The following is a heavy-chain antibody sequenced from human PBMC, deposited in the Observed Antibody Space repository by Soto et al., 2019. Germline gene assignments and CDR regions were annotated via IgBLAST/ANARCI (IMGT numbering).Heavy chain of an antibody. V-gene: IGHV1-18*01. CDR1: GYTFTSYG. J-gene: IGHJ4*02. Sequence: ASVKVSCKASGYTFTSYGISWVRQAPGQGLEWMGWISAYNGNTNYAQKLQGRVTMTTDTSTSTAYMELRSLRSDDTAVYYCARLQWLVPRRSSATTNFDYWGQGTLVTVSS. D-gene: IGHD6-19*01. CDR3: ARLQWLVPRRSSATTNFDY. CDR2: ISAYNGNT.